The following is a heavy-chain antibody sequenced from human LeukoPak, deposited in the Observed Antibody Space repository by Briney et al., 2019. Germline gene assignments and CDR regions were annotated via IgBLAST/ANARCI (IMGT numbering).Heavy chain of an antibody. CDR2: IIPIFGTA. J-gene: IGHJ4*02. CDR1: GGTFSSYA. CDR3: ARGGFHDEYGDYSFDY. D-gene: IGHD4-17*01. Sequence: SVKLSCKASGGTFSSYAISWVRQAPGQGLEWMGRIIPIFGTANYAQKFQGRVTITTDESTSTAYMELSSLRSEEKAVYYCARGGFHDEYGDYSFDYWGQGTLVTVSS. V-gene: IGHV1-69*05.